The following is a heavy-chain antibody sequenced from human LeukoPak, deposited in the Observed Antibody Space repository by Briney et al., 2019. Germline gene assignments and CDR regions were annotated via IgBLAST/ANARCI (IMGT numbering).Heavy chain of an antibody. V-gene: IGHV5-51*01. CDR2: IYPGDSDT. CDR1: GYRFTSYW. J-gene: IGHJ4*02. Sequence: GESLKISCKGSGYRFTSYWIGWVRQMPGKGLEWMGIIYPGDSDTRYSPSFQGQVTISADKSISTAYLQWSSLKASDTAMYYCARGYCSSTSCQHVYSFFDYWGQGTLVTVSS. D-gene: IGHD2-2*01. CDR3: ARGYCSSTSCQHVYSFFDY.